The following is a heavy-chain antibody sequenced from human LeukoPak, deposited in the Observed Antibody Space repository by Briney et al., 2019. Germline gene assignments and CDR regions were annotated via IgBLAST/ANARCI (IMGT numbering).Heavy chain of an antibody. J-gene: IGHJ4*02. CDR2: INSNSGAT. CDR3: ARVLSSSFIDY. V-gene: IGHV1-2*02. D-gene: IGHD6-13*01. CDR1: GYTFTAYY. Sequence: ASVKVSCKASGYTFTAYYLHWVRQAPGQGLEYMGWINSNSGATNCAQKFQGRVTMTRDTSISTAYMELSRLKSDDTAVYYCARVLSSSFIDYWGQGTLVTVSS.